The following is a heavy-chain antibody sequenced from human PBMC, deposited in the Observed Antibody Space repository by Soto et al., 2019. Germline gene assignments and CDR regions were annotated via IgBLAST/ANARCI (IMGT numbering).Heavy chain of an antibody. CDR2: IYHSGST. D-gene: IGHD2-15*01. J-gene: IGHJ5*02. CDR3: ARAPGVAATRDWFDP. V-gene: IGHV4-4*02. Sequence: QVQLQESGPGLVKPSGTLSLTCAVSGGSISSSNWWSWVRQPPGKGLEWIGEIYHSGSTKYNPSLKCRVTISVDKSKNQFSLKLSSVTAADTAVYYCARAPGVAATRDWFDPWGQGTLVTVSS. CDR1: GGSISSSNW.